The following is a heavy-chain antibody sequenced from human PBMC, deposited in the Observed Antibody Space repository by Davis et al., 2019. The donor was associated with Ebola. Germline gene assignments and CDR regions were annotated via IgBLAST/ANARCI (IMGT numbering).Heavy chain of an antibody. CDR2: INRDGSST. V-gene: IGHV3-74*01. J-gene: IGHJ4*02. Sequence: PGGSLRLSCAASGFTFSSYWMHWVRQAPGKGLVWVAHINRDGSSTGYADSVKGRFTISRDNAKNTLYLQMNSLRAEDTAVYYCVYQLLSVDCYWGQGTLVTVSS. CDR3: VYQLLSVDCY. D-gene: IGHD2-2*01. CDR1: GFTFSSYW.